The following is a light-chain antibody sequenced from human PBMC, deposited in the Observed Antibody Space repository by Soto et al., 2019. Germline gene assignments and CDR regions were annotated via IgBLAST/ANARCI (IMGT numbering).Light chain of an antibody. V-gene: IGLV2-23*01. J-gene: IGLJ1*01. CDR1: SSDLGTYNL. CDR2: EGS. CDR3: SSYAGGGIYV. Sequence: QSVLTQPASVSGSPGQSITISCTGTSSDLGTYNLVSWYKQYPGNAPRLMIYEGSKRPSGVSNRFSGSKSGSTASLTISGLQADDEADFYCSSYAGGGIYVFGTGTKVTVL.